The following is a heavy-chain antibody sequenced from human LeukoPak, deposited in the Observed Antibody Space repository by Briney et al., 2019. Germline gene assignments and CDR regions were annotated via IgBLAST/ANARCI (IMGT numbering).Heavy chain of an antibody. Sequence: GGSLRLSCAGSGLTFSSYAMSWVRQAPGKGLEWVSSISSSSSHIYYADSVKGRFTISRDNAKNSLYLQMNSLRAEDTAVYYCARDLRGLDYGDYGGFDYWGQGTLVTVSS. J-gene: IGHJ4*02. CDR3: ARDLRGLDYGDYGGFDY. CDR2: ISSSSSHI. D-gene: IGHD4-17*01. CDR1: GLTFSSYA. V-gene: IGHV3-21*01.